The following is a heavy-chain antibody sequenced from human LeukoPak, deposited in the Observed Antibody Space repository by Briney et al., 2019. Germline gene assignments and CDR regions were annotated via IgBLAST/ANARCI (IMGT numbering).Heavy chain of an antibody. CDR2: ISSSSSSI. D-gene: IGHD4-17*01. Sequence: GGSLRPSCAASGFTFSSYSMNWVRQAPGKELEWVSSISSSSSSIYYADSVKGRFTISRDNAKNSLYLQMNSLRAEDTAVYYCARGPAPDYGDYERDYMDVWGKGTTVTVSS. V-gene: IGHV3-21*01. J-gene: IGHJ6*03. CDR1: GFTFSSYS. CDR3: ARGPAPDYGDYERDYMDV.